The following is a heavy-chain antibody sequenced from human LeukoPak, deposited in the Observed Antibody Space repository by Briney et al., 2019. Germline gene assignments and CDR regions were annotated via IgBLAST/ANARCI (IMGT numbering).Heavy chain of an antibody. Sequence: GASVKVSCKASGYTFTSYYMHWVRQAPGQGLEWMGGIIPIFGTANYAQKFQGRVTITADKSTSTAYMELSSLRSEDTAVYYCARNKNYGDRYNWFDPWGQGTLVTVSS. CDR2: IIPIFGTA. J-gene: IGHJ5*02. D-gene: IGHD4-17*01. CDR3: ARNKNYGDRYNWFDP. CDR1: GYTFTSYY. V-gene: IGHV1-69*06.